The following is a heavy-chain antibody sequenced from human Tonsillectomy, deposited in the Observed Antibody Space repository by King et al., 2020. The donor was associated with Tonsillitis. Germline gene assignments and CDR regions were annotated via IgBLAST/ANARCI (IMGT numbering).Heavy chain of an antibody. Sequence: VQLVESGGSLVQPGGSLRLSCAASGFTVSTNYMSWVRQAPGRGLEWVSVIYSGGSTDYAESVKGRFTISRDNSKNTLYLLISSLRVEDSSVYYFAGDGGGDCLACLDVWGQGTTVTVSS. V-gene: IGHV3-66*01. J-gene: IGHJ6*02. CDR1: GFTVSTNY. CDR2: IYSGGST. CDR3: AGDGGGDCLACLDV. D-gene: IGHD2-21*02.